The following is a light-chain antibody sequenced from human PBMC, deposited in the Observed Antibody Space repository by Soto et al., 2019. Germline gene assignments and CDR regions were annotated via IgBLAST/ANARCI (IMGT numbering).Light chain of an antibody. CDR1: SSDVGGSTY. Sequence: QSALTQPRSVSGSPGQSVTISCTGTSSDVGGSTYVSWYQQHPGKAPKLMIHEVSNRPSGVSNRFSGSKSGNTASLTISGLQAEDEADYYCSSYTSSRAYVFGIGTKVTVL. V-gene: IGLV2-14*01. CDR3: SSYTSSRAYV. CDR2: EVS. J-gene: IGLJ1*01.